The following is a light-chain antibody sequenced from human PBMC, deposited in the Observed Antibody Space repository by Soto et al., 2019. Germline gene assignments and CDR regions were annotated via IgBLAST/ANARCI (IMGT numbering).Light chain of an antibody. CDR1: QSLLHINGYNY. J-gene: IGKJ4*01. CDR3: IQTLQTPLT. V-gene: IGKV2-28*01. CDR2: LAS. Sequence: DIVVTQSPLSLPVTPGEPASISCRSSQSLLHINGYNYLDWYLQKTGQSPQILIYLASNRASGVPDRFSGSGSGTDCTLKISRVEAEDFWVYYCIQTLQTPLTFGGGTKVDIK.